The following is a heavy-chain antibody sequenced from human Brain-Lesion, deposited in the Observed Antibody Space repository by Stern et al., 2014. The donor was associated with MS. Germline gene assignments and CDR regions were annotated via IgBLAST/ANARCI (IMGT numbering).Heavy chain of an antibody. V-gene: IGHV4-39*01. Sequence: QVQLVESGPGLVKPSETLSLTCTVSGGSISSSTYYWAWIRQPPGQGLEWIGNIYYSGFTYYNPSLKSRVTISVDMSKNQFSLKLSSVTAADTAIYYCARHDSVPRPSQLYSARDRGPGYFDYWGQGTLVTVSS. CDR2: IYYSGFT. J-gene: IGHJ4*02. D-gene: IGHD1-26*01. CDR3: ARHDSVPRPSQLYSARDRGPGYFDY. CDR1: GGSISSSTYY.